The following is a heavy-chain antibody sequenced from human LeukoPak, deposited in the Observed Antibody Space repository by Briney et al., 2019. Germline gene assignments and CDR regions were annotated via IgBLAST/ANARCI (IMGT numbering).Heavy chain of an antibody. CDR1: GFTFSSYA. Sequence: GGSLRLSCAASGFTFSSYAMSWVRQAPGKGLEWVSAISGSGGSTYYADSVKGRFTISRDNSKNTLYLQMNSLRAEDTAVYYCANQGVDDYYYYMDVWGKGTTVTVSS. CDR3: ANQGVDDYYYYMDV. V-gene: IGHV3-23*01. D-gene: IGHD2-15*01. J-gene: IGHJ6*03. CDR2: ISGSGGST.